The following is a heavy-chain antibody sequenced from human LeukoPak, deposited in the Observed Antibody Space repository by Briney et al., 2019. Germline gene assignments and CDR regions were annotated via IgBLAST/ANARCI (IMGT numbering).Heavy chain of an antibody. CDR3: ARGYTVTTPDDY. Sequence: GGSLRLSCAASGFTFSSYSMNWVRQAPGKGLEWVSSISSSSSYIYYADSVKGRFTISRDNAKNSLYLQMNSQRAEDTAVYYCARGYTVTTPDDYWGQGTLVTVSS. CDR2: ISSSSSYI. V-gene: IGHV3-21*01. D-gene: IGHD4-17*01. CDR1: GFTFSSYS. J-gene: IGHJ4*02.